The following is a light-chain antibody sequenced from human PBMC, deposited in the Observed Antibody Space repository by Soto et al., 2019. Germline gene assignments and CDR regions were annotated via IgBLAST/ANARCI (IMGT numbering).Light chain of an antibody. CDR3: QKYNIAPWT. J-gene: IGKJ1*01. V-gene: IGKV1-27*01. CDR2: VAS. Sequence: DIKMTQSPSSLSASVGDRVTITCRASQGISNYLAWYQQQPGKVPKLLIYVASTFESGVPSRFSGSGSGTDFTLTISSLQPEDVATYYCQKYNIAPWTFGQGTKVEIK. CDR1: QGISNY.